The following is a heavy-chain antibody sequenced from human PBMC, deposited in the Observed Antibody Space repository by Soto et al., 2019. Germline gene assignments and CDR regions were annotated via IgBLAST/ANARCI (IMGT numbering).Heavy chain of an antibody. CDR2: ISYDGSNK. CDR3: AKERSCSGGSCYSDYYYGMDV. V-gene: IGHV3-30*18. Sequence: GGSLRLSCAASGVTFSSYGMHWVRQAPGKGLEWVAVISYDGSNKYYADSVKGRFTISRDNSKNTLYLQMNSLRAEDTAVYYCAKERSCSGGSCYSDYYYGMDVWGQGTTVTVSS. D-gene: IGHD2-15*01. CDR1: GVTFSSYG. J-gene: IGHJ6*02.